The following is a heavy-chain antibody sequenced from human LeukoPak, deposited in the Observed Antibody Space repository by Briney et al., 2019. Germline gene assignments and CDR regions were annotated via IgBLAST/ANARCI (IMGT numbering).Heavy chain of an antibody. J-gene: IGHJ4*02. V-gene: IGHV4-4*07. CDR2: IYSSGRT. Sequence: SETLSLTCTVSGGSIITYYCRWIRQPAGQGLEWIGRIYSSGRTNYHPSLESRVTMSVDTSKNQFALNLTSVTAADTAVYYGATDYGDLQFVYWGQGILVTVSS. CDR1: GGSIITYY. CDR3: ATDYGDLQFVY. D-gene: IGHD4-17*01.